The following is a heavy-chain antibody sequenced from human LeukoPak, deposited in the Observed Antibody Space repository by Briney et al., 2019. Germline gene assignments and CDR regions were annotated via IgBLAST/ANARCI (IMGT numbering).Heavy chain of an antibody. CDR2: IYPGDSDT. CDR3: AGLALLTIGWFDP. D-gene: IGHD1-14*01. J-gene: IGHJ5*02. CDR1: GYSLTSYW. Sequence: GESLKISCKGSGYSLTSYWIGWVRQMPGKGLEWMGIIYPGDSDTRYSPSFQGQVTISADKSISTAYLQWSSLKASDTAMYYCAGLALLTIGWFDPWGQGTLVTVSS. V-gene: IGHV5-51*01.